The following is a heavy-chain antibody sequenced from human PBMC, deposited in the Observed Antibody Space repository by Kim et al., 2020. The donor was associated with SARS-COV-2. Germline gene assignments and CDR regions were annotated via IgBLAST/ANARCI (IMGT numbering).Heavy chain of an antibody. Sequence: GGSLRLSCAASGFTVSSNYMSWVRQAPGKGLEWVAVIYSGGSTYYADAVKGRFTISRHNSKNKLYLQMNSLIAEDTAVYYCSRGRGHDFQTPGYYYYGM. V-gene: IGHV3-53*04. CDR2: IYSGGST. CDR3: SRGRGHDFQTPGYYYYGM. D-gene: IGHD2-15*01. CDR1: GFTVSSNY. J-gene: IGHJ6*01.